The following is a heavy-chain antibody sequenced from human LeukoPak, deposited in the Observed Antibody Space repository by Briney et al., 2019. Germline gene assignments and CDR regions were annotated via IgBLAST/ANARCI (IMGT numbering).Heavy chain of an antibody. Sequence: SETLSLTFTVSGGSISSYYWSWIRQPPGKGLEWIGYIYYSGSTYYNPSLKSRVTISVDTSKNQFSLKLSSVTAADTAVYYCARWQLEDNWFDPWGQGTLVTVSS. CDR3: ARWQLEDNWFDP. D-gene: IGHD1-1*01. CDR1: GGSISSYY. CDR2: IYYSGST. J-gene: IGHJ5*02. V-gene: IGHV4-59*08.